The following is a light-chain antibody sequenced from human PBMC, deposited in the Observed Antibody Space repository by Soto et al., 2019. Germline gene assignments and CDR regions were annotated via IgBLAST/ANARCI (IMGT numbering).Light chain of an antibody. CDR3: RSSTISSTIVV. CDR2: DVS. CDR1: SSDDGGYNY. J-gene: IGLJ2*01. Sequence: QSALTQPASVSGSPGQSITISCTGTSSDDGGYNYVSWYQQHPGKAPRLMIYDVSNRPSGVSHRCSGSKSGNTASLTISGLQAEDEADSYCRSSTISSTIVVFGGGTKLTVL. V-gene: IGLV2-14*01.